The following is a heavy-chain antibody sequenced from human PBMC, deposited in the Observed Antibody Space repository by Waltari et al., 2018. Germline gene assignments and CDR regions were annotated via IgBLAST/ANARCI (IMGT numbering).Heavy chain of an antibody. CDR1: GLTFSSIW. Sequence: EVHLVESGGDLVQPGGSLRLSCGDSGLTFSSIWMSWVRQAPGKGWEGVATMKLDGRMKFYLDSVRGRFTISTDNAKKSLYLQMDSLRAEDTAVYYCATLLGHSTYFDHWGQGALVTVSS. CDR2: MKLDGRMK. V-gene: IGHV3-7*01. CDR3: ATLLGHSTYFDH. J-gene: IGHJ4*02.